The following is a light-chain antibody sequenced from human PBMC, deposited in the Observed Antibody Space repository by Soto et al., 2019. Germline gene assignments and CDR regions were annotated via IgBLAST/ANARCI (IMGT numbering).Light chain of an antibody. J-gene: IGKJ5*01. V-gene: IGKV3-11*01. CDR2: DAS. Sequence: EFVLTQSPATLSLSPGERATLSCRASQSVSSYLAWYQQKPGQAPRLLIYDASNRATGIPARFSGSGSGTDFTLTISSLEPEDFAVYYCQQRSNPITFGQGTRLEIK. CDR3: QQRSNPIT. CDR1: QSVSSY.